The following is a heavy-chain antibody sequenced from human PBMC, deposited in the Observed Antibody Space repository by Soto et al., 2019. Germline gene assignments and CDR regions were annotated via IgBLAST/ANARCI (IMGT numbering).Heavy chain of an antibody. D-gene: IGHD1-26*01. V-gene: IGHV3-23*01. J-gene: IGHJ4*02. Sequence: EVQLLESGGGLVQPGGSLRLSCAASGFTFSNYAMSWVRQAPGKGLEWVSTISGAGGATFYADSVKGRFTISRDNYKSTLLLQLNSLRAEDTAIYYWAKDHGTYASVGGDYWGQGTLVTVSS. CDR3: AKDHGTYASVGGDY. CDR1: GFTFSNYA. CDR2: ISGAGGAT.